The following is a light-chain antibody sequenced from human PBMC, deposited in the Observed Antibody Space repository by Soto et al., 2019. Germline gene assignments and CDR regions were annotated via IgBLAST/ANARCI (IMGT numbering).Light chain of an antibody. J-gene: IGKJ2*01. CDR1: QGINSF. V-gene: IGKV1D-8*01. CDR3: QQYYFLPYT. Sequence: VISMTQSPSVISASTGDKVTIRCRVSQGINSFLAWYQQKPGKAPNLLIYGGSSFQSGVPSRFSGSGSGTDFNLTINDLQSEDLATYYCQQYYFLPYTFGHGTKLQIK. CDR2: GGS.